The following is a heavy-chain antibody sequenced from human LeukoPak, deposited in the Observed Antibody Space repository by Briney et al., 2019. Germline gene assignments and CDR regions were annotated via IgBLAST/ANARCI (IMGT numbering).Heavy chain of an antibody. Sequence: GGSLRLSCAAPGFTFSSYWMSWVRQAPGKGLEWVANIKQDGSEKYYVDSVKGRFTISRDNAKNSLYLQMNSLRAEDTALYYCAKDTDGAAAGTTWGHWGQGTLVTVSS. D-gene: IGHD6-13*01. CDR1: GFTFSSYW. CDR3: AKDTDGAAAGTTWGH. CDR2: IKQDGSEK. V-gene: IGHV3-7*03. J-gene: IGHJ4*02.